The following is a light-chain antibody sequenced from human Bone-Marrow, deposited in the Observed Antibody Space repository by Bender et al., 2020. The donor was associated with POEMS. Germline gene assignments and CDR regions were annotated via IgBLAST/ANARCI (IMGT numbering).Light chain of an antibody. CDR2: SSH. J-gene: IGLJ7*01. CDR3: CSYAGCIYTV. CDR1: SSNIGAHA. Sequence: QSVLTQPPSASGTPGLSVTISCSGGSSNIGAHAEHWYQHLPGTAPIPLIYSSHRRPSEVPDRFTGSRSGTSAALAISVLQSEEEADYYCCSYAGCIYTVFGGGTQLTVF. V-gene: IGLV1-44*01.